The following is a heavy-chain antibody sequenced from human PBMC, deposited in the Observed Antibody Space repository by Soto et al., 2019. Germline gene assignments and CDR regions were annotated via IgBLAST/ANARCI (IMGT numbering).Heavy chain of an antibody. CDR3: ARTKITFGGAFYGMDV. CDR2: INPNSGGT. D-gene: IGHD3-16*01. V-gene: IGHV1-2*02. J-gene: IGHJ6*02. CDR1: GYTFTGYY. Sequence: ASVKVSCKASGYTFTGYYMHWVRQAPGQGLEWMGWINPNSGGTNYAQKFQGRVTMTRDTSSSTAYMELSRLRSDDTAVYYCARTKITFGGAFYGMDVWGQGTTVTVSS.